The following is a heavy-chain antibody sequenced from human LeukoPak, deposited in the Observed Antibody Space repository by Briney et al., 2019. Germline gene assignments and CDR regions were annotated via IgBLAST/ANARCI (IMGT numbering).Heavy chain of an antibody. V-gene: IGHV4-28*05. J-gene: IGHJ5*02. CDR2: IYYSGSI. CDR3: ARSPGGVTTVTTGWFDP. CDR1: GYSISSSNW. Sequence: PSETLSLTCAVSGYSISSSNWWGWIRQPPGKGLEWIGYIYYSGSIYYNPPLKSRVTMSVDTSKNQFSLKLSSVTAVDTAVYYCARSPGGVTTVTTGWFDPWGQGTLVTVSS. D-gene: IGHD4-17*01.